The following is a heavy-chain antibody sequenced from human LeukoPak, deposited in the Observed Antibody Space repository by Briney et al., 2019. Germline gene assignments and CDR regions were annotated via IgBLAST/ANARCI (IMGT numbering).Heavy chain of an antibody. Sequence: GGSLRLSCAASGFTFSNAWMSWVRQAPGKGLEWVSVIYSGGSTYYADSVKGRFTISRDNSKNTLYFQMNSLRAEDTAVYYCARGEWELSFDYWGQGTLVTVSS. CDR1: GFTFSNAW. D-gene: IGHD1-26*01. V-gene: IGHV3-66*01. J-gene: IGHJ4*02. CDR2: IYSGGST. CDR3: ARGEWELSFDY.